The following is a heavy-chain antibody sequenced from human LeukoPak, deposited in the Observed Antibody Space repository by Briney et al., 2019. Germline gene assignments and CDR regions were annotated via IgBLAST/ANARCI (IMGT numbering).Heavy chain of an antibody. CDR3: ARPHRCGYSSSWYDH. D-gene: IGHD6-13*01. J-gene: IGHJ5*02. CDR1: GASISSSSYH. CDR2: MYSSGSI. V-gene: IGHV4-39*01. Sequence: SETLSLTCTVSGASISSSSYHWGWIRQPPGKGLEWIGSMYSSGSIYYNPSLKSRVTISVDTSKNRFSLRLSSVTAADTAVYYCARPHRCGYSSSWYDHWGQGTLVTVSS.